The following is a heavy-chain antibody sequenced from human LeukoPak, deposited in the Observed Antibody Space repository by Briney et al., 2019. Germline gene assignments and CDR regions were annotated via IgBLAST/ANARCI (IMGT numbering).Heavy chain of an antibody. CDR2: ISSSSRTI. CDR1: GFTFGSYS. J-gene: IGHJ4*02. D-gene: IGHD4-17*01. Sequence: PGGSLRLSCAASGFTFGSYSMNWVRQAPGKGLEWVSYISSSSRTIYYADSVKGRFTISRDNAKNSLYLQMNSLRAEDTAIYYCARQSGTMVTTRFDYWGQGTLVTVSS. V-gene: IGHV3-48*01. CDR3: ARQSGTMVTTRFDY.